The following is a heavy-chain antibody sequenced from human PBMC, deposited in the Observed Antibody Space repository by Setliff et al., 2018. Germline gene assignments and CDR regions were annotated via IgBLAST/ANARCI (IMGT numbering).Heavy chain of an antibody. CDR2: ISSDVSSI. CDR1: GFTFSSDA. J-gene: IGHJ4*02. Sequence: PGGSLRLSCAASGFTFSSDAMTWVRQAPGKGLEWVSIISSDVSSIYYADSVKGRFTISRDNSKNTLDLQMNSLRAEDTAVYYCSRCSSWLSHYPHFNYWGQGTLVTVSS. CDR3: SRCSSWLSHYPHFNY. V-gene: IGHV3-23*03. D-gene: IGHD6-13*01.